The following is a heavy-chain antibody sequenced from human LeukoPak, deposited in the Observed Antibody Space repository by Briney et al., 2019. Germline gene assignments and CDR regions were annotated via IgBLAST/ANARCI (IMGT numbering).Heavy chain of an antibody. CDR1: GFTFSSYS. D-gene: IGHD4-23*01. J-gene: IGHJ4*02. Sequence: GGSLRLSCAASGFTFSSYSMNWVRQAPGKGLEWVSSIRSSSSYIYYADSVKGRFTISRDNAKNSLYLQMNSLRAEDTAVYYCARDPDYYGGNSGPPCWGQGTLVTVSS. CDR2: IRSSSSYI. CDR3: ARDPDYYGGNSGPPC. V-gene: IGHV3-21*01.